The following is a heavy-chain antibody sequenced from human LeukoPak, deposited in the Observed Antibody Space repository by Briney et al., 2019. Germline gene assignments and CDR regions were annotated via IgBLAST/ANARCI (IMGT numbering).Heavy chain of an antibody. D-gene: IGHD3-16*01. J-gene: IGHJ4*02. Sequence: GGSLRLSCVASGFSFSSYGMHWVRQAPGKGLEWVAIIWYDGSKKYYADSVKGRFIISRDNSKNTLYLQMSSLRAEDTAVYYCARGYEGGTYFDYWGQGTLVTVSS. CDR3: ARGYEGGTYFDY. V-gene: IGHV3-33*01. CDR1: GFSFSSYG. CDR2: IWYDGSKK.